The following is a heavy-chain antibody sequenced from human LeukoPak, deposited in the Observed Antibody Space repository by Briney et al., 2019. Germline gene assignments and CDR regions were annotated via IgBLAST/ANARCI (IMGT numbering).Heavy chain of an antibody. CDR3: ARMMTTVNPPED. CDR2: IYHNGST. V-gene: IGHV4-30-2*01. Sequence: SETLSLTCTVSGGSISSGDYYWSWIRQPPGKGLEWIGYIYHNGSTYYNPSLKSRVTISVDRSKNQFSLKLSSVTAADTAVYYCARMMTTVNPPEDWGQGTLVTVSS. CDR1: GGSISSGDYY. D-gene: IGHD4-17*01. J-gene: IGHJ4*02.